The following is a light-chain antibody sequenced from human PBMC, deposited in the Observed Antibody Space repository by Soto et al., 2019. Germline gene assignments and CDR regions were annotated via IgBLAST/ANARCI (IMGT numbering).Light chain of an antibody. CDR3: QQYGSFPPT. CDR1: QSVTTNY. CDR2: DAS. Sequence: IVLTQSPGTLSLSPGEGATLSCRASQSVTTNYLSWYQQKPGKGPRLLIDDASSRPTGIPGRFSGSGSGTDFTLTISSLEPEDFAVYYCQQYGSFPPTFGGGTRVEIK. J-gene: IGKJ4*01. V-gene: IGKV3-20*01.